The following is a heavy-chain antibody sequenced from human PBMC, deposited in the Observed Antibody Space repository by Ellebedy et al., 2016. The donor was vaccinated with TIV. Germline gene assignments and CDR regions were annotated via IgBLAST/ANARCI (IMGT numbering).Heavy chain of an antibody. J-gene: IGHJ4*02. CDR2: ISAYNGDT. CDR1: SYTFSRYG. V-gene: IGHV1-18*04. CDR3: ARDRNRVADLRYFDY. Sequence: AASVKVSCKASSYTFSRYGVTWVRQAPGQGLEWMGWISAYNGDTNYAQKFQGRVTMTTDTSTSTAYMDLRSLRSDDTAVYYCARDRNRVADLRYFDYWGQGTLVTVSS. D-gene: IGHD3-3*01.